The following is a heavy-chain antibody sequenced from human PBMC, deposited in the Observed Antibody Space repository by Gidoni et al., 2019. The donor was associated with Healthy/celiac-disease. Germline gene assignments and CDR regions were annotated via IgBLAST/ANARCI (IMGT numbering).Heavy chain of an antibody. CDR2: INHSGST. D-gene: IGHD3-16*02. CDR3: ARARRGSREGYVWGSYRHPARGYFDY. J-gene: IGHJ4*01. V-gene: IGHV4-34*01. Sequence: QVQLQQWGAGLLKPSETLSLTCAVYGGYFSGYSWSWIRPPPVKGLEWIGEINHSGSTNYHPSLKGRVTISVDTSKTQFSLKLSSVTAADTVVYYWARARRGSREGYVWGSYRHPARGYFDYWGHGTLVTVSS. CDR1: GGYFSGYS.